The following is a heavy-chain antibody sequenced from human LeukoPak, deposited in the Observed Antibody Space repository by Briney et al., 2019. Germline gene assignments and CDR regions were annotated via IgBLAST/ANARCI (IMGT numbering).Heavy chain of an antibody. D-gene: IGHD2-2*01. Sequence: SETLSLTCAVSGYSISSGYYWGWIRQPPGKGLERIGTIYHSGTTYYNPSLKSRVTISLDTSKNQFSLSLRSVTAADTAVYYCARFESTSGRGFDPWGQGTLVTASS. CDR2: IYHSGTT. CDR1: GYSISSGYY. V-gene: IGHV4-38-2*01. CDR3: ARFESTSGRGFDP. J-gene: IGHJ5*02.